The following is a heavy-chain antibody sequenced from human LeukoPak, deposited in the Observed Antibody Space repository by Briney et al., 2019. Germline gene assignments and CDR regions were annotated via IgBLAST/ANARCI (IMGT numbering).Heavy chain of an antibody. CDR1: GLTFGDYA. Sequence: GRSLRLSCTASGLTFGDYAMSSVRQAPGKEPEGVGFMRRKANGGTTEYAPSVKGRFTITRDEAKSIAYLQMNSLKTEDTAVYYCTSGLYYDSWSGLFDYWGQGTLVTVSS. J-gene: IGHJ4*02. D-gene: IGHD3-3*01. CDR3: TSGLYYDSWSGLFDY. V-gene: IGHV3-49*04. CDR2: MRRKANGGTT.